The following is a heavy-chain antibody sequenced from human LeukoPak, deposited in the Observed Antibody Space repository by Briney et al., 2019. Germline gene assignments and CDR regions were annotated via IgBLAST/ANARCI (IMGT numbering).Heavy chain of an antibody. D-gene: IGHD3-22*01. CDR2: ISGSGGST. J-gene: IGHJ4*02. CDR1: GLTFSSYA. CDR3: AKDHYDSSGYYLN. Sequence: GGSLRLSCAASGLTFSSYAMSWVRQAPGKGLEWVSAISGSGGSTYYADSVKGRFTISRDNSKNTLYLQMNSLRAEDTAVYYCAKDHYDSSGYYLNWGQGTLVTVSS. V-gene: IGHV3-23*01.